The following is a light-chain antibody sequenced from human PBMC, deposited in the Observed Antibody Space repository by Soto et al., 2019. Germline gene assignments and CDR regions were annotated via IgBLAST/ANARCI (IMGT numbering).Light chain of an antibody. CDR3: QQYGSSLL. CDR1: QSVSSSY. J-gene: IGKJ1*01. V-gene: IGKV3-20*01. Sequence: EIVMTQSPATLSVSPGERATLSRRASQSVSSSYLAWYQQKPGQAPRLLIYGASSRATGIPDRFSGSGSGTDFTLTISRLEPEDFAVYYCQQYGSSLLFGQGTKVDIK. CDR2: GAS.